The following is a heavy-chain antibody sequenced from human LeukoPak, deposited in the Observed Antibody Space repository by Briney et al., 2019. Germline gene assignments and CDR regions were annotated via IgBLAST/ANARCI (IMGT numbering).Heavy chain of an antibody. CDR2: INPSGGST. D-gene: IGHD1-1*01. CDR3: ARNVGSGLDY. J-gene: IGHJ4*02. CDR1: GYTFTTYY. Sequence: ASVKVSCKAAGYTFTTYYLHWLRQAPGQGLEWMGFINPSGGSTSYAQKFQGRVTMTRDTSTSTVYMELSSLRSEDTAVYYCARNVGSGLDYWGQGTLVTVSS. V-gene: IGHV1-46*01.